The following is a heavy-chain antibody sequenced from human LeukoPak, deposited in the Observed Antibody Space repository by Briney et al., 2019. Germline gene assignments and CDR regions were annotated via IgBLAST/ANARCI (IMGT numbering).Heavy chain of an antibody. Sequence: KPGGSLRLSCVGSKFTFRDAWMSWVRQAPGKGLEWVGRVKSKVDGETTDYASSVKGRFTVSSDDSKNMVFLQMNSLQTEDTAVYFCTTHYDVLTGYYRADWFDPWGQGTLVTVSS. CDR1: KFTFRDAW. D-gene: IGHD3/OR15-3a*01. CDR2: VKSKVDGETT. V-gene: IGHV3-15*01. J-gene: IGHJ5*02. CDR3: TTHYDVLTGYYRADWFDP.